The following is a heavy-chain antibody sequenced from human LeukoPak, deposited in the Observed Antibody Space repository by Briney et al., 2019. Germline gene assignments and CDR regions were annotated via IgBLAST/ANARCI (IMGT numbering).Heavy chain of an antibody. CDR3: ARAPGVGYCSRTSCSFDY. CDR2: INTNTGNP. V-gene: IGHV7-4-1*02. D-gene: IGHD2-2*01. CDR1: GYSFTSYA. J-gene: IGHJ4*02. Sequence: ASVKVSCKASGYSFTSYAMNWVRQAPGQGLEWMGWINTNTGNPTYAQGFTGRFVFSLDTSVGTAYLQISSLKAEDTAVYHCARAPGVGYCSRTSCSFDYWGQGTLVTVSS.